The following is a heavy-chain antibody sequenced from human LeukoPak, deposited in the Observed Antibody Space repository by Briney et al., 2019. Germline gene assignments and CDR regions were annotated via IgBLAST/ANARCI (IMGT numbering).Heavy chain of an antibody. J-gene: IGHJ5*02. CDR2: INPNSGGT. D-gene: IGHD2-2*01. CDR3: ARDIVVVPAAMPEDWFDP. CDR1: GYTFTGYY. V-gene: IGHV1-2*02. Sequence: GASVKVSCKASGYTFTGYYMHWVRQAPGQGPEWMGWINPNSGGTNYAQKIQGRVTMTRDTSISTAYMELSRLRSDDTAVYYCARDIVVVPAAMPEDWFDPWGQGTLVTVSS.